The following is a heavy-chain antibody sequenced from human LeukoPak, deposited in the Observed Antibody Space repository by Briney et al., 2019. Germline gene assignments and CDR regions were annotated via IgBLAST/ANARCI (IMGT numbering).Heavy chain of an antibody. CDR2: IKQDGSEK. CDR1: GFTFSSYW. V-gene: IGHV3-7*01. J-gene: IGHJ4*02. D-gene: IGHD5-18*01. Sequence: GGSLRLSCAASGFTFSSYWISWVRQAPGKGREWVANIKQDGSEKYYVDSVKGRFTISRDNAKTSLYLQMNSLRAEDTAVYYCARGRGYSYGWIGEKLLDYWSQGILVTVSS. CDR3: ARGRGYSYGWIGEKLLDY.